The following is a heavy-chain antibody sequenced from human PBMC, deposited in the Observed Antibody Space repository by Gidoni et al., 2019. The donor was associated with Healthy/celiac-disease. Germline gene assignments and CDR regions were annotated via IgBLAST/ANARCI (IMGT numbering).Heavy chain of an antibody. CDR1: GGTFSSYA. CDR2: IIPIFGTA. V-gene: IGHV1-69*06. J-gene: IGHJ6*03. D-gene: IGHD3-10*01. Sequence: QVQLVQSGAEVKKPGSSVKVSCKASGGTFSSYAISWVRQAPGQGLEWMGGIIPIFGTANYAQKFQGRVTITAAKSTSTAYMELSSLRSEDTAVYYCATPIGFGELLYTKRPYYMDVWGKGTTVTVSS. CDR3: ATPIGFGELLYTKRPYYMDV.